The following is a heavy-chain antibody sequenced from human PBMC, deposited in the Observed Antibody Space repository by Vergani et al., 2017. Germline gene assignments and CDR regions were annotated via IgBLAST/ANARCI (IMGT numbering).Heavy chain of an antibody. CDR1: GFTFSTYA. V-gene: IGHV3-23*01. D-gene: IGHD3-22*01. J-gene: IGHJ4*02. CDR3: AGPQATSAYYYGGFDY. CDR2: ISSDGGST. Sequence: EVQLLESGGGLVQPGGPLRLSCAAPGFTFSTYAMTWVRQAPGKGLEWVSNISSDGGSTYYADSVKGRFTISRDNSKNTLSLQMNSLTAEDTAIYYCAGPQATSAYYYGGFDYWGQGILITVSS.